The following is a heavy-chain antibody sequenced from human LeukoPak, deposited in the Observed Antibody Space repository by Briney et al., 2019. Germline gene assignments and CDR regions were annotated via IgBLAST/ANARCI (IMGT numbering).Heavy chain of an antibody. J-gene: IGHJ4*02. CDR1: GFTFSTYG. CDR3: AKAGSGWSFDY. V-gene: IGHV3-23*01. D-gene: IGHD6-19*01. Sequence: GGSLRLSCAPSGFTFSTYGMHWVRQAPGKGLEWVSAISGSGGSTYYADSVKGRFTISRDNSKNTLYLQMNSLRAEDTAVYYCAKAGSGWSFDYWGQGTLVTVSS. CDR2: ISGSGGST.